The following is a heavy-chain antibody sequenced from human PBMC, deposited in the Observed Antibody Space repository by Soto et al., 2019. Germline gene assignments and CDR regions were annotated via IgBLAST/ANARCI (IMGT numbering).Heavy chain of an antibody. Sequence: ASETLSLTCTVSGGSISSGGYYWSWIRQPPGKRLEWIGYVYYSGTTNYNPSLKSRVTISIDMSKNQFSLRLSSVTAADTALYYCARTTAVPNTLRSRYFFDFWGQGTLVTVS. J-gene: IGHJ4*02. CDR3: ARTTAVPNTLRSRYFFDF. CDR2: VYYSGTT. V-gene: IGHV4-61*08. CDR1: GGSISSGGYY. D-gene: IGHD3-9*01.